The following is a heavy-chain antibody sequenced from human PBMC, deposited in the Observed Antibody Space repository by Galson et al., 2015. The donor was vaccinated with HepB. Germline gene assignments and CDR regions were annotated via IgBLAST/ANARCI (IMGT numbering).Heavy chain of an antibody. D-gene: IGHD6-6*01. CDR3: AKAESAAYSISSYDL. Sequence: SLRLSCATSGFIFSNYAMTWVRQAPGKGLEWASAISGSGAMTYYLQSVRGRFTISRDNSKNTLFLILNSLRAEDTAVYFCAKAESAAYSISSYDLWGQGTLVTVSS. CDR1: GFIFSNYA. J-gene: IGHJ4*02. CDR2: ISGSGAMT. V-gene: IGHV3-23*01.